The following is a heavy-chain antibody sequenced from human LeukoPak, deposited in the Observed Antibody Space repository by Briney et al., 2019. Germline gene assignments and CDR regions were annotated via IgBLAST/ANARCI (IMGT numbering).Heavy chain of an antibody. V-gene: IGHV4-4*02. CDR3: ARSILHSGGSCCWYFFDY. D-gene: IGHD2-15*01. Sequence: ASETLSLPCAVSGGSISSTHWWNWVRQPPGKGLEWIGEIFHSGTTNYNPSLKSRVTISIDKSKNQFSLKLRSVTAADTAVYYCARSILHSGGSCCWYFFDYWGQGALVTVSS. CDR1: GGSISSTHW. J-gene: IGHJ4*02. CDR2: IFHSGTT.